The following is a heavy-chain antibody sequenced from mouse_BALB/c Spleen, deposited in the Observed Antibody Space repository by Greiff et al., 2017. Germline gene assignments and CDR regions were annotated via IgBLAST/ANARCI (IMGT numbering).Heavy chain of an antibody. CDR2: ISSGSSTI. CDR3: ATYYYGSSWFAY. Sequence: EVKLVESGGGLVQPGGSRKLSCAASGFTFSSFGMHWVRQAPEKGLEWVAYISSGSSTIYYPDTVTGRFTISRDNAKNTLYLEMSSLRSEDTAMYYCATYYYGSSWFAYWGQGTLVTVSA. D-gene: IGHD1-1*01. CDR1: GFTFSSFG. V-gene: IGHV5-17*02. J-gene: IGHJ3*01.